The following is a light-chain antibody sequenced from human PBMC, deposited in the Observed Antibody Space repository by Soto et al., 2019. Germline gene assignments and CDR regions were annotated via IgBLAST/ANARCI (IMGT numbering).Light chain of an antibody. CDR1: QTVSNSF. CDR3: QQYGSSRIT. Sequence: EMVLTQSPDTLSLSPGARAPLSCRASQTVSNSFLAWYQQRPGQAPRLLIYGASSRATGIPDRFSGSGFGTDFTLTITRLEPEDFAVYYCQQYGSSRITFGQGTRLEIK. CDR2: GAS. J-gene: IGKJ5*01. V-gene: IGKV3-20*01.